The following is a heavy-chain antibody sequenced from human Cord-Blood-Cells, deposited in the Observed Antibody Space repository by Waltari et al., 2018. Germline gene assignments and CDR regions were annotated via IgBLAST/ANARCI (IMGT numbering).Heavy chain of an antibody. D-gene: IGHD7-27*01. Sequence: QLQLQESGPGLVKPSETLSLTCTVSGGSISSSSYYWGWIRQPPGKGLEWIGSIYYSGSTYYNPSLKRRVTISVDTSKNQFSLKLSSVTAADTAVYYCARHRTGDDAFDIWGQGTMVTDSS. CDR3: ARHRTGDDAFDI. J-gene: IGHJ3*02. CDR1: GGSISSSSYY. CDR2: IYYSGST. V-gene: IGHV4-39*01.